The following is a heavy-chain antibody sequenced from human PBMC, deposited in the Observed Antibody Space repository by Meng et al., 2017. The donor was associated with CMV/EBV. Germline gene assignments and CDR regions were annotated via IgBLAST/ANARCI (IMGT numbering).Heavy chain of an antibody. J-gene: IGHJ4*02. CDR1: GFTFGDYA. D-gene: IGHD1-26*01. CDR2: IRSKAYGGTT. V-gene: IGHV3-49*04. CDR3: TRDFEVGATEDY. Sequence: LKISCTASGFTFGDYAMSWVRQAPGKGLEWVGFIRSKAYGGTTEYAASVKGRFTISRDDSKSIAYLQMNSLKTEDTAVYYCTRDFEVGATEDYWGQGTLVTVSS.